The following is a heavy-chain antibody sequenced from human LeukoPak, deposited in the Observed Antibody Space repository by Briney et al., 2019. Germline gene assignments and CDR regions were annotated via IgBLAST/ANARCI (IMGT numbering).Heavy chain of an antibody. CDR1: GGSISSGGYY. CDR3: ARAAARSIAVNFDY. J-gene: IGHJ4*02. Sequence: SQTLSLTFTVSGGSISSGGYYWSWIRQHPVKGLEWIGYIYYSGSTSYNPSLKSRVTISVDTSKNQFSLKLSSVTAADTAVYYCARAAARSIAVNFDYWGQGTLVTVSS. D-gene: IGHD6-19*01. CDR2: IYYSGST. V-gene: IGHV4-31*03.